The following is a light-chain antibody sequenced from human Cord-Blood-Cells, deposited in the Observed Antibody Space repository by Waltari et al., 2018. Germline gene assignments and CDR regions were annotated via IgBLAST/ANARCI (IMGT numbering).Light chain of an antibody. CDR3: MQALQTPPYS. Sequence: DLVMTQSPLSLPVTPGERVSISCRSSQSHLQSNGYNYLYWYPQTTGQSPQLLIYLGSNRASGVPDRFSGSGSGTDFTLKISRVEAEDVGFYYCMQALQTPPYSFGQGTKLEIK. J-gene: IGKJ2*03. V-gene: IGKV2-28*01. CDR2: LGS. CDR1: QSHLQSNGYNY.